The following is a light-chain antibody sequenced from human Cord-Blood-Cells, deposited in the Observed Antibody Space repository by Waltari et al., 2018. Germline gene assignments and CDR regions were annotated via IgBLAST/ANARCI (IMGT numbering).Light chain of an antibody. Sequence: EIVMTQSPATRSVSPGERATLPCRASQSVSSNLAWYQQKPGQAPRLLSYGASTRATGIPARFSGSESGTEFTLTISSLQSEDFAVYYCQPYNNWPPWTFGQRTKVEIK. J-gene: IGKJ1*01. CDR1: QSVSSN. V-gene: IGKV3-15*01. CDR2: GAS. CDR3: QPYNNWPPWT.